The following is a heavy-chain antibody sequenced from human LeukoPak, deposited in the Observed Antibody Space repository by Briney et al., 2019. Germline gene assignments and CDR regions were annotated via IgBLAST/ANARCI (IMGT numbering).Heavy chain of an antibody. V-gene: IGHV4-34*01. D-gene: IGHD3-10*01. Sequence: PSETLSLTCAVYGGSFSGYYWSWIRQPPGNGLEWIGEINHSGSTNYNPSLKSRVTISVDTSKNQFSLKLSSVTAADTAVYYCARGRYYGSGSYYNYWGQGTLVTVSS. CDR1: GGSFSGYY. J-gene: IGHJ4*02. CDR2: INHSGST. CDR3: ARGRYYGSGSYYNY.